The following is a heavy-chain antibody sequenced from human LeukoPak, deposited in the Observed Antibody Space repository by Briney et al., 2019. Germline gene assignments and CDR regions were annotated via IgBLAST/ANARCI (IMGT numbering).Heavy chain of an antibody. CDR1: GYSISSGYY. CDR2: IYHSGST. Sequence: RSSETLSLTCTVSGYSISSGYYWGWIRQPPGKGLEWIGSIYHSGSTYYNPSLKSRVTISVDTSKNQFSLKLSSVTAADTAVYYCARVGYYGSGSYYWGQGTLVTVSS. CDR3: ARVGYYGSGSYY. D-gene: IGHD3-10*01. J-gene: IGHJ4*02. V-gene: IGHV4-38-2*02.